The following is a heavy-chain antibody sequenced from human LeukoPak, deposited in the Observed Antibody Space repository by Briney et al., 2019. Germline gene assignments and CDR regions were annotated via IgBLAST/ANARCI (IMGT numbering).Heavy chain of an antibody. J-gene: IGHJ5*02. CDR1: GGSISSYY. D-gene: IGHD3-10*01. CDR3: ARDQMVRGVITNNWFDP. V-gene: IGHV4-4*07. Sequence: PSETLSLTCTVSGGSISSYYWSWIRQPAGKGLEWIGRLYTSGSTNYNPSLKSRVTMSVDTSKNQYSLKLSSVTAADTAVYYCARDQMVRGVITNNWFDPWGQGTLVTVSS. CDR2: LYTSGST.